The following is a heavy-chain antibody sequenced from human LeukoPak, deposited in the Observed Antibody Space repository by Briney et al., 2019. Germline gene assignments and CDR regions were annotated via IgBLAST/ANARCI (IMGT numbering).Heavy chain of an antibody. CDR2: ISYSGSTT. J-gene: IGHJ5*02. CDR1: GFTFSSYE. CDR3: ARAGPPAFDP. Sequence: GGSLRLSCAASGFTFSSYEMNWVRQAPGKGLEWVSYISYSGSTTSYADSVKGRFTISRDNAKNSLYLQMNSLRAEDAAVYYCARAGPPAFDPWGQGTLVTVSS. V-gene: IGHV3-48*03.